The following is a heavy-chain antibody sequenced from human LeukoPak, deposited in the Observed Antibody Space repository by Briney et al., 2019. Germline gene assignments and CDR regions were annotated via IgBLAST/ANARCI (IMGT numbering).Heavy chain of an antibody. D-gene: IGHD3-22*01. CDR3: ARVGYDSSGYYVPEGTNFDY. Sequence: SVKVSCKASGGTFSSYAISWVRQAPGQGLEWMGGIIPIFGTANYAQKFQGRVTITTDEPTSTAYMELSSLRSEDTAVYYCARVGYDSSGYYVPEGTNFDYWGQGTLVTVSS. CDR2: IIPIFGTA. CDR1: GGTFSSYA. V-gene: IGHV1-69*05. J-gene: IGHJ4*02.